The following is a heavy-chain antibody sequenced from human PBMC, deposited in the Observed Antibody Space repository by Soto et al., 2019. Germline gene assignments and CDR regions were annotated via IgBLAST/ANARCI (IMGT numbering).Heavy chain of an antibody. CDR1: GFTFSSYG. CDR2: ISYDGSNK. Sequence: GESLKISCAASGFTFSSYGMHWVRQAPGKGLEWVAVISYDGSNKYYADSVKGRFTISRDNSKNTLYLQMNSLRAEDTAVYYCAKGMGGAFDIWGQGTMVTVSS. J-gene: IGHJ3*02. D-gene: IGHD2-15*01. CDR3: AKGMGGAFDI. V-gene: IGHV3-30*18.